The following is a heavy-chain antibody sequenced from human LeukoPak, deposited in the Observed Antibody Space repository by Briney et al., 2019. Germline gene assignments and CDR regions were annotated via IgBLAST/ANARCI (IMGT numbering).Heavy chain of an antibody. Sequence: GGSLRLSCAASGFTFSSYWMHWVRQAPGKGLVWVSRINSDGSSTSYADSVKGRFTISRDNSKNTVYLQMGSLRAEDMAVYYCAREYCTTNNCYNWGLGYWGQGTLVTVSS. V-gene: IGHV3-74*01. CDR1: GFTFSSYW. D-gene: IGHD2-2*02. CDR3: AREYCTTNNCYNWGLGY. CDR2: INSDGSST. J-gene: IGHJ4*02.